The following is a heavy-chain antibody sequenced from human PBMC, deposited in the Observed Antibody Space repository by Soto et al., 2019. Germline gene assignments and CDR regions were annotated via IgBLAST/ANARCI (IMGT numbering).Heavy chain of an antibody. CDR2: ISSGGGTT. V-gene: IGHV3-23*04. J-gene: IGHJ6*01. D-gene: IGHD3-3*01. Sequence: DVQLVESGGGSLQPGASLRLSCAASGFSFRNYAMTWVRQSPGKGLEWVSLISSGGGTTNYADSVKGRFSISRDNSQNMLYLQMNGLRGEDTALYYCAKLKGGLGRFYGMDAWGQGTMVIVSS. CDR3: AKLKGGLGRFYGMDA. CDR1: GFSFRNYA.